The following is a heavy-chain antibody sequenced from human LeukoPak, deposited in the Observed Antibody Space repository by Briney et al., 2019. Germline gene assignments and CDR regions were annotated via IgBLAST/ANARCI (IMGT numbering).Heavy chain of an antibody. Sequence: PGGSLRLSCAASGFTFSSYSMNWVRQAPGKGLEWVSSISSSSSYIYYADSVKGRFTISRDNAKNSLYLQMNSLRAEDTAVYYCARQSRGSFYYYMDVWGKGTTVTVSS. CDR1: GFTFSSYS. V-gene: IGHV3-21*01. J-gene: IGHJ6*03. CDR3: ARQSRGSFYYYMDV. CDR2: ISSSSSYI. D-gene: IGHD2-2*01.